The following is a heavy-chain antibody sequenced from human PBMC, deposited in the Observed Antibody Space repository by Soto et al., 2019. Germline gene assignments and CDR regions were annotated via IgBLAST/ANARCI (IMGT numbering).Heavy chain of an antibody. V-gene: IGHV3-23*01. CDR2: ISASGDIT. CDR3: AKDSNLIPCGSNH. D-gene: IGHD3-10*01. J-gene: IGHJ5*02. CDR1: GFTFTTYA. Sequence: EVQLLESGGGLIQPGGSLRLSCAASGFTFTTYAMRLVRQAPGKGLEWVSAISASGDITYYADSVKGRFTISRDSSKNTLYLQLKGLRAEDTAIYYCAKDSNLIPCGSNHWGQGTLVTVSS.